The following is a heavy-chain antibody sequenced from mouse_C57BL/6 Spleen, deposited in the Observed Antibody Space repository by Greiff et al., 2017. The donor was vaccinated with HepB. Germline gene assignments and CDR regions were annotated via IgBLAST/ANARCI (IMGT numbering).Heavy chain of an antibody. D-gene: IGHD1-1*01. CDR3: ARLVVRYMDY. CDR1: GYSFTDYY. CDR2: INPNYGYT. V-gene: IGHV1-39*01. Sequence: EVQLQESGPELVKPGASVKISCKASGYSFTDYYMNWVKQRHGKSLEWIGEINPNYGYTTYNQKFKGKATLTVDQSSSTAYMQLSSLTSEDSAVYYCARLVVRYMDYWGQGTSVTVSS. J-gene: IGHJ4*01.